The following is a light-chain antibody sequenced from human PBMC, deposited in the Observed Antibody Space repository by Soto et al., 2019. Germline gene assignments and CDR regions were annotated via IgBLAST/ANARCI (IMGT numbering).Light chain of an antibody. J-gene: IGKJ4*01. CDR2: DAS. V-gene: IGKV3-11*01. CDR1: QSISSY. Sequence: LLTQSPATLSVSPGQRVTLSCRASQSISSYLAWYQQRPGQPSRLLIYDASNRATGIPARFSGSGSGTDFTLTISSLEPDDSALNFCQQRNNWPPTFAGGTKVE. CDR3: QQRNNWPPT.